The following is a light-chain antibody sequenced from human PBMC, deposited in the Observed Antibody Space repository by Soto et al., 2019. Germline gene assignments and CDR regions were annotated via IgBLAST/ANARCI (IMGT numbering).Light chain of an antibody. V-gene: IGKV1-9*01. Sequence: DIQMTQSPSFLSASVGDRFTITCRASQGIGNYLAWYQQKPGKAPKFLICLASTLQSGVPSRFSGSGSETEFTLTISNLQPEDFATYYCQQLNAYPRTFGQGTKVDIK. CDR3: QQLNAYPRT. J-gene: IGKJ1*01. CDR1: QGIGNY. CDR2: LAS.